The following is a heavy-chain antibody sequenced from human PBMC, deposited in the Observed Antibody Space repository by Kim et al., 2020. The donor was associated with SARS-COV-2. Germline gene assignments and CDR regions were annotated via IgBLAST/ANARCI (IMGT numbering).Heavy chain of an antibody. CDR1: GGSISSSSYY. J-gene: IGHJ4*02. V-gene: IGHV4-39*07. D-gene: IGHD2-15*01. CDR3: ARDDRISPFDY. Sequence: SETLSLTCTVSGGSISSSSYYWGWIRQPPGKGLEWIGSIYYSGSTYYNPSLKSRVTISVDTSKNQFSLKLSSVTAADTAVYYCARDDRISPFDYWGQGTL. CDR2: IYYSGST.